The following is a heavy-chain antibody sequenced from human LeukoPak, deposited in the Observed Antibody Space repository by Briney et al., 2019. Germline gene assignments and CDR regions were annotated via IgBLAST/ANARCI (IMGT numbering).Heavy chain of an antibody. CDR1: GFTFSSYW. CDR2: IKQDGSEK. Sequence: GGSLRLSCAASGFTFSSYWMSWVRQAPGKGLEWVANIKQDGSEKYYVDSVKGRFTISRDNAKNSLYLQMNSLRAEDTAVYYCARDAYYDFWSGYYLGLYYFDYWGQGTLVTASS. D-gene: IGHD3-3*01. CDR3: ARDAYYDFWSGYYLGLYYFDY. V-gene: IGHV3-7*01. J-gene: IGHJ4*02.